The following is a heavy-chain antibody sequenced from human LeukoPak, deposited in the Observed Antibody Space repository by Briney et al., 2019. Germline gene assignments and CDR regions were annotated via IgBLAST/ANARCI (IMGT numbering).Heavy chain of an antibody. J-gene: IGHJ4*02. Sequence: SETLSLTCTVSGGPISRYYWSWIRQPPGKGLEWIGHIYDSGITNYNPSLKSRVTISVDTSKNQFSLKLSSVTAADTAVYYCARVSGYCSGGACYSRRHFDHWGQGTLVTVSS. CDR2: IYDSGIT. CDR3: ARVSGYCSGGACYSRRHFDH. V-gene: IGHV4-59*01. D-gene: IGHD2-15*01. CDR1: GGPISRYY.